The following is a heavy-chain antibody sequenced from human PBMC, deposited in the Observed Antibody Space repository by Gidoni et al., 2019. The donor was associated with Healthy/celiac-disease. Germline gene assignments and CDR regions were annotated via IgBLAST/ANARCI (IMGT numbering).Heavy chain of an antibody. J-gene: IGHJ4*02. CDR2: INAGNGNT. CDR1: GYTFTSYA. V-gene: IGHV1-3*01. Sequence: QVQLVQSGAEVKKPGASVKVSCKASGYTFTSYAMHWVRQAPGQRLEWMGWINAGNGNTKYSQKFQGRVTITRDTSASTADMELSSLRSEDTAVYYCARDGDGYNLGGYYFDYWGQGTLVTVSS. CDR3: ARDGDGYNLGGYYFDY. D-gene: IGHD5-12*01.